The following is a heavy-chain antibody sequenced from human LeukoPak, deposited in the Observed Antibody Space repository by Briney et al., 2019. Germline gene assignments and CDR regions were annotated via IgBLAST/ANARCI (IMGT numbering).Heavy chain of an antibody. CDR1: GYTFTSYD. Sequence: GASVKVSCKASGYTFTSYDINWVRQATGQGLEWMGWMNPNSGGTNYAQKFQGRVTMTRDTSISTAYMELSRLRSDDTAVYYCARDRDYYDSSGYYPLDYWGQGSLVTVSS. V-gene: IGHV1-2*02. CDR2: MNPNSGGT. D-gene: IGHD3-22*01. CDR3: ARDRDYYDSSGYYPLDY. J-gene: IGHJ4*02.